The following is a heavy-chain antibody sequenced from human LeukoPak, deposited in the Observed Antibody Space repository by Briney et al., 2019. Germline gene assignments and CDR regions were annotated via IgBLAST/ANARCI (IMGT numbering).Heavy chain of an antibody. D-gene: IGHD6-6*01. J-gene: IGHJ6*04. V-gene: IGHV3-23*01. CDR2: ISGSGVIT. Sequence: PGGSLRLSCAASGFTFRNFGMSWVRQAPGKGLEWVSAISGSGVITLYADSVKGRFTISRDNSKNTLYLQMNSLRAEDTAVYYCAKEKGSSPILHVWGKGTTVTVSS. CDR3: AKEKGSSPILHV. CDR1: GFTFRNFG.